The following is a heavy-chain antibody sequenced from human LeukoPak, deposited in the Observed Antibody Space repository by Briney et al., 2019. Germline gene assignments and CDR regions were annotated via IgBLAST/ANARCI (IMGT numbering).Heavy chain of an antibody. CDR1: GVSISPYY. J-gene: IGHJ4*01. Sequence: PSETLSLTCTVAGVSISPYYWSWIRQPPGRGLEWIGYIYYSGSTTYNPSLKSPVTISVDTPRDQFSLKLSSVTAADAAVYYCARGAGAFDYWGHGTLVTVSS. CDR2: IYYSGST. CDR3: ARGAGAFDY. D-gene: IGHD6-19*01. V-gene: IGHV4-59*01.